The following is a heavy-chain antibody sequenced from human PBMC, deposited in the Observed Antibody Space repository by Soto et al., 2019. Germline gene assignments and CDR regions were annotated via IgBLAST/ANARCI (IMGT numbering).Heavy chain of an antibody. CDR2: IYHTGTT. J-gene: IGHJ5*02. V-gene: IGHV4-59*11. D-gene: IGHD3-3*01. Sequence: PSETRSLTCTVSGGSISSHYWSWVQQPPGKTLEFLGYIYHTGTTNYNPSVKSRVTMSLDTSNNQFSLKLYSVTAADTSIYYCASGMLEWSSSTQNWFEPWGQGILVTVSS. CDR3: ASGMLEWSSSTQNWFEP. CDR1: GGSISSHY.